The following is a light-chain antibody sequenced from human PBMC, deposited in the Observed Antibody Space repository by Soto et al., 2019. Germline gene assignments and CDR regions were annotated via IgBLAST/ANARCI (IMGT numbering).Light chain of an antibody. Sequence: QSALTQPPSASGSPGQSVTISCTGTSTDVGAYKYVSWYQQHPGKAPKVMIYDVSKRPSGVPDRFSGSKSGNTASLTVSGLQAEDEADYYCSSYAGSNNFVFGTGTKLTVL. J-gene: IGLJ1*01. CDR2: DVS. CDR3: SSYAGSNNFV. V-gene: IGLV2-8*01. CDR1: STDVGAYKY.